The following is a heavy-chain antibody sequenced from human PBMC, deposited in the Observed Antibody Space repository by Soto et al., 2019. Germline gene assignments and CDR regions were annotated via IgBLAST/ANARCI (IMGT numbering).Heavy chain of an antibody. CDR3: ASPCREGDNNCSNYYGRGV. J-gene: IGHJ6*02. V-gene: IGHV3-21*01. D-gene: IGHD1-20*01. CDR2: ISSSRSYI. Sequence: GGSLRLSCAASGFTFSSYNMNWVRQAPGKGLEWVSSISSSRSYIYYADSVKGRCTVSRDNAKSSLYLQMNSLRAEDTAVYYSASPCREGDNNCSNYYGRGVWGQGTTGAVAS. CDR1: GFTFSSYN.